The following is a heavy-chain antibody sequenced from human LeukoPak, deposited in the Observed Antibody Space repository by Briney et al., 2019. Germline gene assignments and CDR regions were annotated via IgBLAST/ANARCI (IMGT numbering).Heavy chain of an antibody. J-gene: IGHJ4*02. V-gene: IGHV3-23*01. CDR3: AKAGSGWYYSLDS. Sequence: PGGSLRLSCAASGFTFSSYAMSWVRQAPGKGLEWVSGISGSGGSTYYADSVKGRFTISRDNSKKTLYLQMSSLRAEDAAVYYCAKAGSGWYYSLDSWGQGTLVTVSS. CDR1: GFTFSSYA. D-gene: IGHD6-19*01. CDR2: ISGSGGST.